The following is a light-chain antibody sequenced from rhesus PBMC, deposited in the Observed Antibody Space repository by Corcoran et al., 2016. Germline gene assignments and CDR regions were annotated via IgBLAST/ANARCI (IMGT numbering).Light chain of an antibody. CDR1: QSVSSS. CDR2: GAS. CDR3: QKYSSSPYS. Sequence: QVILTQSPATLSLSPGERATLSCRASQSVSSSLAWYQQKPGQAPRLLIDGASSRATGIPDRFSGSGSGTEFTLTISSLEPEDFAVYYCQKYSSSPYSFGQGTKVEIK. V-gene: IGKV3-53*01. J-gene: IGKJ2*01.